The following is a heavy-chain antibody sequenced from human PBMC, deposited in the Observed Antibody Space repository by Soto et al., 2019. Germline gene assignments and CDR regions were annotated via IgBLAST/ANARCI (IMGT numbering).Heavy chain of an antibody. D-gene: IGHD3-10*01. CDR2: ISSSSSYT. J-gene: IGHJ4*02. CDR3: ARDHYYGSGPPGY. CDR1: GFTFSDYF. Sequence: QVQLVESGGGLVKPGGSLRLSCAASGFTFSDYFMSWIRQAPGKGLEWVSYISSSSSYTNYADSVKGRFTISRDNAKNSLYLQMNSLRAEDTAVYYCARDHYYGSGPPGYWGQGTLVTVSS. V-gene: IGHV3-11*05.